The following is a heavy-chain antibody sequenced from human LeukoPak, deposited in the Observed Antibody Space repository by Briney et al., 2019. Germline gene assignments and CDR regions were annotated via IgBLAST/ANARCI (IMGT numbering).Heavy chain of an antibody. V-gene: IGHV1-8*03. CDR2: MDPNSGNT. D-gene: IGHD2-15*01. CDR3: ARSSSGGSCLPS. Sequence: ASVKVSCKASGYTFTSYYMHWVRQATGQGLEWMGWMDPNSGNTGYAQKFQGRVTITRNTSISTAYMELSSLRAEDTAVYYCARSSSGGSCLPSWGQGTLVTVSS. J-gene: IGHJ5*02. CDR1: GYTFTSYY.